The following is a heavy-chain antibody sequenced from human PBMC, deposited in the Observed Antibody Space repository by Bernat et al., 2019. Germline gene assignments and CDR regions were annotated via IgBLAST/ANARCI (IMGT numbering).Heavy chain of an antibody. J-gene: IGHJ4*02. D-gene: IGHD3-9*01. CDR2: IGGTDNII. V-gene: IGHV3-48*02. CDR3: ARDHDWAFDY. Sequence: EVQLVESGGGLVQPGGSLRLSCAASGFTFRTYSMNWVRQAPGKGLEWVSYIGGTDNIIKYGDSVKGRFTISREHAKNSLFLQMNSLGDEETAVYYCARDHDWAFDYWGQGILVTVSS. CDR1: GFTFRTYS.